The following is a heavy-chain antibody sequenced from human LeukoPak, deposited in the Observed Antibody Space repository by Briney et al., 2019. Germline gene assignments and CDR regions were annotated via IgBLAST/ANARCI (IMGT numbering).Heavy chain of an antibody. CDR3: ATDAGPIRRSGGSCYYYYGMDV. CDR2: FDPEDGET. Sequence: ASVKVSCKVSGYTLTELSMHWVRQAPGKGLEWMGGFDPEDGETIYAQKFQGRVTMTEDTSTDTAYMELSSLRSEDTAVYYCATDAGPIRRSGGSCYYYYGMDVWGQGTTVTVSS. CDR1: GYTLTELS. V-gene: IGHV1-24*01. J-gene: IGHJ6*02. D-gene: IGHD2-15*01.